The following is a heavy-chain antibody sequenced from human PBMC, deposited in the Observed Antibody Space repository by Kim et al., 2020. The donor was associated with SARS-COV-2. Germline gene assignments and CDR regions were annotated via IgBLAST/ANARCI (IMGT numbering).Heavy chain of an antibody. D-gene: IGHD3-10*01. CDR3: AHRLLAPRIFDY. V-gene: IGHV2-5*01. Sequence: DKPYSPSLKSRLTITKDTSKNQVVRTMTTMDPVDTATYYCAHRLLAPRIFDYWGQGTLVTVSS. CDR2: DK. J-gene: IGHJ4*02.